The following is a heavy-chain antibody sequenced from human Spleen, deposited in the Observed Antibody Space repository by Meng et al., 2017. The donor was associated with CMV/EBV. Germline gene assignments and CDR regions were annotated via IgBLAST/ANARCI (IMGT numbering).Heavy chain of an antibody. CDR1: GYTFTGYY. CDR3: AGKLGYCSSTSCYPDTPLFDY. D-gene: IGHD2-2*01. J-gene: IGHJ4*02. CDR2: INPYSGGT. Sequence: ASVKVSCKASGYTFTGYYIHWVQQAPGQGLEWMGWINPYSGGTNYAQKFQGRVTMTRDTSISTAYMDLSRLTSDDTAVYYCAGKLGYCSSTSCYPDTPLFDYWGQGALGTVSS. V-gene: IGHV1-2*02.